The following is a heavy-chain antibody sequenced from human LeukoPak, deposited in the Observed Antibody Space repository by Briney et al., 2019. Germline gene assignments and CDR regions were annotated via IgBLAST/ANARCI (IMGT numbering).Heavy chain of an antibody. J-gene: IGHJ4*02. D-gene: IGHD4-23*01. CDR2: IRYDGNNK. CDR3: AKGVASNSVGSSLGY. Sequence: GGSLRLSCAASGFTFSSYGMHWVRQAPGKGLEWVAFIRYDGNNKYYADSVKGRFTISRDNSKNTLYLQMHSLRAEDTAVYYCAKGVASNSVGSSLGYWGQGTLVTVS. CDR1: GFTFSSYG. V-gene: IGHV3-30*02.